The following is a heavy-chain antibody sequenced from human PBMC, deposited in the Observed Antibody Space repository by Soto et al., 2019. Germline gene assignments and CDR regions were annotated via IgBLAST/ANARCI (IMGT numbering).Heavy chain of an antibody. V-gene: IGHV1-69*06. CDR1: GGTFSSYA. J-gene: IGHJ4*02. CDR2: IIPIFGTA. Sequence: SVKVSCKASGGTFSSYAISWVRQAPGQGLEWMGGIIPIFGTANYAQKFQGRVTITADKSTSTAYMELSSLRSEDTAVYYCARDEMITFGGVIVMNYFDYWGRGTLVTVSS. CDR3: ARDEMITFGGVIVMNYFDY. D-gene: IGHD3-16*02.